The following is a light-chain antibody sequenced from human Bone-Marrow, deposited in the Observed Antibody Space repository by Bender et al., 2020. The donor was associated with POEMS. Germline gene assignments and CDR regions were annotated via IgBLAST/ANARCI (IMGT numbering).Light chain of an antibody. V-gene: IGLV3-1*01. J-gene: IGLJ2*01. Sequence: SYELTQPPSVSVSPGQSASITCSGDDLGDKYVAWYQQKPGQSPVIVIYQDTKRPSGIPERFSGSNSGNTATLTISGTQAMDEADYYCQAWDTYSVIFGGGTKLTVL. CDR1: DLGDKY. CDR3: QAWDTYSVI. CDR2: QDT.